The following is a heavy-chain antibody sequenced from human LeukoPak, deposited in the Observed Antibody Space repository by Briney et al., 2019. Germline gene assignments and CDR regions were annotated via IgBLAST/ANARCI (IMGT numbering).Heavy chain of an antibody. CDR2: ISSSSSYI. Sequence: GGSLRLSCAASGFTFSSYSMIWVRQAPGKGLEWVSSISSSSSYIYYADSVKGRFTISRDNAKNSLYLQMNSLRAEDTAVYYCWVVAASYGTDVWGKGTTVTVSS. V-gene: IGHV3-21*01. J-gene: IGHJ6*04. CDR1: GFTFSSYS. CDR3: WVVAASYGTDV. D-gene: IGHD2-15*01.